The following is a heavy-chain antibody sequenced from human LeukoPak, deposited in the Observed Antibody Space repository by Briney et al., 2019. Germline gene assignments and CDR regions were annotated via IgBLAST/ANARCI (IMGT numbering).Heavy chain of an antibody. CDR1: GYMFSSYG. CDR3: ARDRRGRAVARPYYFNGMDV. Sequence: GASVKVSCKASGYMFSSYGISWVRQAPGQGLEWMGGISAYNGDTKYAQKFQGRVIMTRDTSTRTVYVELPSLRSDDTAVYYCARDRRGRAVARPYYFNGMDVWGEGTTVTVSS. J-gene: IGHJ6*04. V-gene: IGHV1-18*04. CDR2: ISAYNGDT. D-gene: IGHD6-19*01.